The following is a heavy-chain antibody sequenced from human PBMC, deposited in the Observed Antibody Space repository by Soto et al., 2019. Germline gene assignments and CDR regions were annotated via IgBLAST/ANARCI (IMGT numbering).Heavy chain of an antibody. Sequence: SETLSLSCAVSGCSMTNSDYDWDWIRRPPGKGLEWIGYIFRSGSTNYNPSLQSRVTMSVDTSKNQFSLNLYSVTTEDTAVYYCAREEAARDRGFGPWGQGALVTVSS. D-gene: IGHD6-6*01. CDR3: AREEAARDRGFGP. CDR1: GCSMTNSDYD. CDR2: IFRSGST. V-gene: IGHV4-61*08. J-gene: IGHJ5*02.